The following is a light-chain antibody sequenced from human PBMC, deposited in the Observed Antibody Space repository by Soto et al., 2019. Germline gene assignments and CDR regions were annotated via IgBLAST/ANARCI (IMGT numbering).Light chain of an antibody. V-gene: IGLV2-14*01. Sequence: QSVLTQPASVSGTLGQSITTSCTGTSSDVGGYNYVSWYRQHPDKAPKLIISEVSDRPSGVSHRFSGSKTGNTASLTISGLLAEDEADYYCSSYAVNRTYVFGSGTKVTVL. CDR2: EVS. CDR1: SSDVGGYNY. J-gene: IGLJ1*01. CDR3: SSYAVNRTYV.